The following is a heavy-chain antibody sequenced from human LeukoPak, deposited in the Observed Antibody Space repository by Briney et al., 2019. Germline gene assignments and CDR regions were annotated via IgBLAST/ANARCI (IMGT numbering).Heavy chain of an antibody. J-gene: IGHJ4*02. CDR1: GGSISSSSHY. CDR3: ARDYQGGYGDKTVDY. Sequence: PSETLSLTCTVSGGSISSSSHYWGWIRQPPGKGLEWIGSIHYSGSTYYNPSLKSRVTISVDTSKNQFSLKLSSVTAADTAVYYCARDYQGGYGDKTVDYWGQGTLVTVSS. D-gene: IGHD5-18*01. CDR2: IHYSGST. V-gene: IGHV4-39*07.